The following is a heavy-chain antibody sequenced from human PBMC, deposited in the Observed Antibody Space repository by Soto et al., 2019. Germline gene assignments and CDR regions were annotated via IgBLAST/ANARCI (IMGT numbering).Heavy chain of an antibody. CDR1: GATFSGYA. Sequence: QVQLVQSGAEVKKPGSSVKVSCKASGATFSGYAINWVRQAPGQGLEWLGRIVPIFETLNYAERFQGRVAIAVDESTTTVYMELTNLTHEDTAVYYCVVMGNVAVSNPRSFDYWGQGTQVTVSS. D-gene: IGHD6-19*01. J-gene: IGHJ4*02. V-gene: IGHV1-69*18. CDR2: IVPIFETL. CDR3: VVMGNVAVSNPRSFDY.